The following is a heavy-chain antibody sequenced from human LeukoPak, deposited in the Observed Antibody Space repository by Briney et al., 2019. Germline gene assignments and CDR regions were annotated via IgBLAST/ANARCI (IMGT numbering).Heavy chain of an antibody. D-gene: IGHD3-9*01. CDR2: INPNSGGT. CDR3: ASFYYDILTGWSYGMDV. J-gene: IGHJ6*02. Sequence: GASVKVSCKASGYTFTGYYVHWVRQAPGQGLEWMGWINPNSGGTNYAQKFQGRVTMTRDTSISTAYMELSRLRSDDTAVYYCASFYYDILTGWSYGMDVWGQGTTVTVSS. V-gene: IGHV1-2*02. CDR1: GYTFTGYY.